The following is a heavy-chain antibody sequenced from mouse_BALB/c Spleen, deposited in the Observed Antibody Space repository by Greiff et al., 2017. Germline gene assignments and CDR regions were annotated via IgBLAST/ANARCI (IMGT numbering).Heavy chain of an antibody. CDR2: ISSGGSYT. J-gene: IGHJ4*01. CDR3: ARQDYGNYVGAMDY. CDR1: GFTFGSYG. D-gene: IGHD2-1*01. V-gene: IGHV5-6*02. Sequence: EVKLVESGGDLVKPGGSLKLSCAASGFTFGSYGMSWVRQTPDKRLEWVATISSGGSYTYYPDSVKGRFTISRDNAKNTLYLQMSSLKSEDTAMYYCARQDYGNYVGAMDYWGQGTSVTVSS.